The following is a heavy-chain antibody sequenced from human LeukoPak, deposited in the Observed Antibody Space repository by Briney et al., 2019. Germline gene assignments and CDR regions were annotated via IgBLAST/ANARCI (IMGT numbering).Heavy chain of an antibody. D-gene: IGHD3-10*01. Sequence: SETLSLTCTVSGGSISSSSDYWGWLRQPPGKGLEWIGSIYYSGTTYYNPSLKSRVTLSVDTSKNQFSLRLTSVTAADTAVYYCARDSIEVGGSGSYYTIDSWGQGTRVTVSS. J-gene: IGHJ4*02. V-gene: IGHV4-39*07. CDR1: GGSISSSSDY. CDR3: ARDSIEVGGSGSYYTIDS. CDR2: IYYSGTT.